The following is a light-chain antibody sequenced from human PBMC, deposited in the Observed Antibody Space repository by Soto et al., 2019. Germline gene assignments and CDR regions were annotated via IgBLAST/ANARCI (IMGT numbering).Light chain of an antibody. CDR1: SSDVGGYNY. V-gene: IGLV2-14*01. Sequence: QSALTQPASVSGSPGQSITISCTGTSSDVGGYNYVSWYQQHPGKAPKLMIYDVSNRPSGVYNRFSGSKSGNTASLTISGLQAEDEADYYSSSYTSSSPYVFGTGTKLTVL. J-gene: IGLJ1*01. CDR2: DVS. CDR3: SSYTSSSPYV.